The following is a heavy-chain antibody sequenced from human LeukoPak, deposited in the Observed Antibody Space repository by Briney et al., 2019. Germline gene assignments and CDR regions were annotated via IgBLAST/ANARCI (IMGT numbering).Heavy chain of an antibody. CDR1: GFTFSDYY. CDR3: AREAPVAQAPNYYYGMDV. Sequence: PGGSLRLSCAASGFTFSDYYMSWIRQAPGKGLEWVSYISSSGSTIYYADSVKGRFTISRDNAKNSLYLQMNSLRAEDTAVYYCAREAPVAQAPNYYYGMDVWGQGTTVTVSS. CDR2: ISSSGSTI. V-gene: IGHV3-11*01. J-gene: IGHJ6*02.